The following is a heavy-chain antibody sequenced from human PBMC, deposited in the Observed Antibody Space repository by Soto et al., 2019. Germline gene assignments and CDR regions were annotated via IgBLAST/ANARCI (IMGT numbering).Heavy chain of an antibody. V-gene: IGHV3-30*18. D-gene: IGHD6-25*01. CDR3: AKDRRPNYYYGMDV. Sequence: QVQLVESGGGVVQPGRSLRLSCAASGFTFSSYGMHWVRQAPGKGLELVAVISYDGSNKYYADSVKGRFTISRDNSKNTLYLQMNSLRAEDTAVYYCAKDRRPNYYYGMDVWGQGTTVTVSS. CDR2: ISYDGSNK. J-gene: IGHJ6*02. CDR1: GFTFSSYG.